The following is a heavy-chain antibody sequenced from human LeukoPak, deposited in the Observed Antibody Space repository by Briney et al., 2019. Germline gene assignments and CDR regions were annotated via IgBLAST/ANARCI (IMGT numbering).Heavy chain of an antibody. D-gene: IGHD3-10*01. CDR3: ARDPNVLLWFGDSKPHFDY. CDR2: ISAYNGNT. CDR1: GGTFSSYA. J-gene: IGHJ4*02. Sequence: ASVKVSCKASGGTFSSYAISWVRQAPGQGLEWMGWISAYNGNTNYAQKLQGRVTMTTDTSTSTAYMELRSLGSDDTAVYYCARDPNVLLWFGDSKPHFDYWGQGTLVTVSS. V-gene: IGHV1-18*01.